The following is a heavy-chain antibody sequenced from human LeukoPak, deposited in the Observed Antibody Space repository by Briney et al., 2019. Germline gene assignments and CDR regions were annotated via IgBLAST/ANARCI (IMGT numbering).Heavy chain of an antibody. CDR1: GFTFSSYW. Sequence: GGSLRLSCAASGFTFSSYWMSWVRQAPGKGLERVANIKQDGSEKYYVDSVKGRFTISRDNAKNTLYLQMNSLRAEDTAVYYCAKAGSWYYYYYYMDVWGKGTTVTISS. V-gene: IGHV3-7*03. CDR3: AKAGSWYYYYYYMDV. CDR2: IKQDGSEK. J-gene: IGHJ6*03.